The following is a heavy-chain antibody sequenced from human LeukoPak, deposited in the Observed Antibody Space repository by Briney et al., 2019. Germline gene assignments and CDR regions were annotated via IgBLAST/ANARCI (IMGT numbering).Heavy chain of an antibody. CDR1: GGSISSYY. J-gene: IGHJ6*03. Sequence: SETLSLTCTVSGGSISSYYWSWIRQPAGKGLEWIGRIYTSGSTNYNPSLKSRVTMSVDTSKNQFSLKLSSVTAADTAVYYCASSGIAVAGSPHYYCYYMDVWGKGTTVTISS. CDR3: ASSGIAVAGSPHYYCYYMDV. CDR2: IYTSGST. D-gene: IGHD6-19*01. V-gene: IGHV4-4*07.